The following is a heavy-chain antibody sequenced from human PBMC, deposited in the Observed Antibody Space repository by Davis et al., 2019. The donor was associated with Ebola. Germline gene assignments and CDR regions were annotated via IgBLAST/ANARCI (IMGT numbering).Heavy chain of an antibody. Sequence: MPSETLSLTCTVSGGSISSYYWSWIRQPPGKGLEWIGYIHHSGSTSYNPSLRGRVTISVDTSKKQFSLKLTSVTAADTAVFYCARQTYYWGQGILVTVSS. CDR1: GGSISSYY. V-gene: IGHV4-59*08. J-gene: IGHJ4*02. CDR2: IHHSGST. CDR3: ARQTYY.